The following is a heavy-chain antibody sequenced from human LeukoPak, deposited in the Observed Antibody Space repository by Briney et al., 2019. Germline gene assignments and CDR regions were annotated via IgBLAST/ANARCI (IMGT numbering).Heavy chain of an antibody. CDR3: AGRSITIFGVVGSYYYYYMDV. CDR2: IYTSGST. J-gene: IGHJ6*03. D-gene: IGHD3-3*01. Sequence: SETLSLTCTVSGGSISSYYWSWIRQPAGKGLEWVGRIYTSGSTNYNPSLKSRVTMSVDTSKNQFSLKLSSVTAADTAVYYCAGRSITIFGVVGSYYYYYMDVWGKGTTVTVSS. CDR1: GGSISSYY. V-gene: IGHV4-4*07.